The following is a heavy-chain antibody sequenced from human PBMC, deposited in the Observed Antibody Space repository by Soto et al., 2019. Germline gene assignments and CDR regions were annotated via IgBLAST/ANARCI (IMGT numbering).Heavy chain of an antibody. CDR2: INHSGST. J-gene: IGHJ6*02. CDR3: ARAVGYYDFWSGYSSYYYYGMDV. D-gene: IGHD3-3*01. Sequence: PSETLSLTCDVYGGSFSGYYWSWIRQPPGKGLEGIGEINHSGSTNYNPSLKSRVTISVDTSKNQFSLKLSSVTAADTAVYFCARAVGYYDFWSGYSSYYYYGMDVWGQGTTVTVSS. CDR1: GGSFSGYY. V-gene: IGHV4-34*01.